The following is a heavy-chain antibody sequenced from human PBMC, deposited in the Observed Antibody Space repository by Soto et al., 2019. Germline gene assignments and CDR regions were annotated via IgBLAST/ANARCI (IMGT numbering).Heavy chain of an antibody. CDR3: AKWDGYGDH. D-gene: IGHD5-18*01. Sequence: EVQLLESGGDLVQPGGSLRLSCAASGFSFSSYSFTWVRQAPGKGLEWVAGISIGGDKTWHADSVKGRFTISRDNSKNTVYLQMKSLRVDDTAVYYCAKWDGYGDHWGQGTLFTVSS. CDR2: ISIGGDKT. V-gene: IGHV3-23*01. J-gene: IGHJ5*02. CDR1: GFSFSSYS.